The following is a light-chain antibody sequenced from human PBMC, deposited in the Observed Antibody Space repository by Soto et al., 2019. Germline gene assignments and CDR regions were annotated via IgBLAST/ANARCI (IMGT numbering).Light chain of an antibody. CDR2: GAS. Sequence: EIVLTQSPGTLSLSPGERATLLCRASQSVSSNLAWYQQEPGQAPRLLIYGASTRATGIPARFSGSGSGTDFTLTINRLEPEDFAVYWCQQYDSSPRTFGQGTKVDIK. J-gene: IGKJ1*01. CDR1: QSVSSN. V-gene: IGKV3-20*01. CDR3: QQYDSSPRT.